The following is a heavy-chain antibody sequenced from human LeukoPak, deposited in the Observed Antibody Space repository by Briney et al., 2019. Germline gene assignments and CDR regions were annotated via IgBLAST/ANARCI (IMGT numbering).Heavy chain of an antibody. CDR3: ARQGTWIQLGHFDY. CDR2: LSHSGST. V-gene: IGHV4-39*01. Sequence: SETLSLMCTVSGGSLIMNNYYWGWLRQPPGKGLEWIGSLSHSGSTFYNPSLKSRVAMSVDTSKNHFSLKMSSVTAADAAMYFCARQGTWIQLGHFDYWGQGILITVSS. J-gene: IGHJ4*02. CDR1: GGSLIMNNYY. D-gene: IGHD5-24*01.